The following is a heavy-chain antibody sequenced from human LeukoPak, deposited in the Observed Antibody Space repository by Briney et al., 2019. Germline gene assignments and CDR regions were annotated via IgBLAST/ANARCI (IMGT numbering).Heavy chain of an antibody. Sequence: ASVKVSCKASGYTFTGYYMHWVRQAPGQGLVWMGRINPNSGGTNYAQKFQGRVTMTRDTSISTAYMELSRLRSDDTAVYYCARHDYGDYYAFDIWGQGTMVTVSS. CDR3: ARHDYGDYYAFDI. D-gene: IGHD4-17*01. V-gene: IGHV1-2*06. J-gene: IGHJ3*02. CDR2: INPNSGGT. CDR1: GYTFTGYY.